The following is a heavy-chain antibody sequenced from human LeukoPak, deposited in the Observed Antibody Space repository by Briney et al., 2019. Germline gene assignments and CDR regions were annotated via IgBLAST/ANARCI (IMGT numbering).Heavy chain of an antibody. CDR2: IIPILGIA. CDR3: AREGQPGYSSGWYVGAFDI. J-gene: IGHJ3*02. CDR1: GGTFSSYA. V-gene: IGHV1-69*04. Sequence: SVKVSCKASGGTFSSYAISWVRQAPGQGLEWMGRIIPILGIANYAQKFQGRVTITADKSTSTAYMELSSLRSEDTAVYYCAREGQPGYSSGWYVGAFDIWGQGTMVTVSS. D-gene: IGHD6-19*01.